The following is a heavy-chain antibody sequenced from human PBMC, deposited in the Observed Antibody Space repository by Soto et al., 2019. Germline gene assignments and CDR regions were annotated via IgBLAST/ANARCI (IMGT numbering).Heavy chain of an antibody. CDR1: GYRFTIYW. J-gene: IGHJ6*02. CDR2: IYPGDSDT. Sequence: GEPLKISCKGSGYRFTIYWIGWVRQMPGKGLEWMGIIYPGDSDTRYSPSFQGQVTISADKSITTTYLQWSSLKASDTAIYYCAASIFYYGMDVWGQGTTVTVSS. V-gene: IGHV5-51*01. CDR3: AASIFYYGMDV.